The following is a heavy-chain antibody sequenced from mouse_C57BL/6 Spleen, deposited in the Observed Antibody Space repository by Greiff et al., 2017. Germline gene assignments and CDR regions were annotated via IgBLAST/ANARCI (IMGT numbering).Heavy chain of an antibody. D-gene: IGHD1-1*01. V-gene: IGHV1-80*01. Sequence: QVHVKQSGAELVKPGASVKISCKASGYAFSSYWMNWVKQRPGKGLEWIGQIYPGDGDTNYNGKFKGKATLTADKSSSTAYMQLSSLTSEDSAVYFCARERGSRFDYWGQGTTLTVSS. CDR3: ARERGSRFDY. CDR1: GYAFSSYW. CDR2: IYPGDGDT. J-gene: IGHJ2*01.